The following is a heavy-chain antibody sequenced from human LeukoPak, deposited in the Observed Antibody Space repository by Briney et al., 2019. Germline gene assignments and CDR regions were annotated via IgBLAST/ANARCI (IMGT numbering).Heavy chain of an antibody. Sequence: PSQTLSLTCTVSGGSISSYYWSWIRQPPGKGLEWIGYIYYSGSTNYNPSLKSRVTISVDTSKNQFSLKLSSVTAADTAVYYCARESGNYLDYWGQGTLVTVSS. J-gene: IGHJ4*02. CDR1: GGSISSYY. CDR3: ARESGNYLDY. V-gene: IGHV4-59*01. CDR2: IYYSGST. D-gene: IGHD1-1*01.